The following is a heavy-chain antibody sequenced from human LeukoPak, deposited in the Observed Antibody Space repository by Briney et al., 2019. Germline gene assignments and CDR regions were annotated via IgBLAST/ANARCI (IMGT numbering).Heavy chain of an antibody. Sequence: SETLSLTCTVSGGSISSYYWSRIRQPPGKALEWIGYIYSSGSTNYNPSLKSRVTMSVDTSKNQFSLKLSSVAAADTAVYYCAGDGLGYGSPFDYWGQGTLVTVSS. CDR3: AGDGLGYGSPFDY. D-gene: IGHD1-26*01. V-gene: IGHV4-59*01. CDR1: GGSISSYY. CDR2: IYSSGST. J-gene: IGHJ4*02.